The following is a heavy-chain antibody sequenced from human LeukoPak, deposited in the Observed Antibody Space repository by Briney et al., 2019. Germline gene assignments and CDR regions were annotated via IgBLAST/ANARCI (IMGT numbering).Heavy chain of an antibody. V-gene: IGHV3-23*01. D-gene: IGHD1-26*01. CDR3: AKDRARGGATDFDY. J-gene: IGHJ4*02. CDR2: LSGGGDST. CDR1: GFTFSSYA. Sequence: PGGSLRLSCAASGFTFSSYAMSWARQAPGKGLEWVSALSGGGDSTYYADSVKGRFTISRDNSKNTLYLQMNSLRAEDTAIYYCAKDRARGGATDFDYWGQGTLVTVSS.